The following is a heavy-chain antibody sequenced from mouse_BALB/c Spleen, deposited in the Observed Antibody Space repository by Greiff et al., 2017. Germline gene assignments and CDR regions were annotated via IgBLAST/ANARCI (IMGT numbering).Heavy chain of an antibody. V-gene: IGHV5-6-3*01. J-gene: IGHJ4*01. CDR2: INSNGGST. CDR1: GFTFSSYG. Sequence: EVMLVESGGGLVQPGGSLKLSCAASGFTFSSYGMSWVRQTPDKRLELVATINSNGGSTYYPDSVKGRFTISRDNAKNTLYLQMSSLKSEDTAMYYCAREPFYAMDYWGQGTSVTVSS. CDR3: AREPFYAMDY.